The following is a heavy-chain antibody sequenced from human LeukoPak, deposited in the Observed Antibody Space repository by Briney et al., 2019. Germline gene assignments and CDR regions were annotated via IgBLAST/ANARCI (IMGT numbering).Heavy chain of an antibody. CDR3: AKIGHDAFDI. Sequence: GRSLRLSCAASGFTFSSYGMHWVRQAPGKGLEWVAVISYDGSNKYYADSVKGRFTISRDNSKNTLYLQMNSLRAEDTAVCYCAKIGHDAFDIWGQGTMVTVSS. J-gene: IGHJ3*02. V-gene: IGHV3-30*18. CDR2: ISYDGSNK. CDR1: GFTFSSYG.